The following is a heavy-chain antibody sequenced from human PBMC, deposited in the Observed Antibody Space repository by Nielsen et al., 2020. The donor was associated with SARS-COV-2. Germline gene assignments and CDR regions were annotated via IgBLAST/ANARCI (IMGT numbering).Heavy chain of an antibody. D-gene: IGHD3-16*01. CDR3: ARDLGDSYALDI. Sequence: ASVKVSCKASGYTFTSYYIYWVRQAPVQGLEWMGIINPSSGSTSYAQNFQGRVTITADESTSTAYMELSSLTSEDTAMYFCARDLGDSYALDIWGQGTLVTVSS. V-gene: IGHV1-46*01. CDR1: GYTFTSYY. CDR2: INPSSGST. J-gene: IGHJ3*02.